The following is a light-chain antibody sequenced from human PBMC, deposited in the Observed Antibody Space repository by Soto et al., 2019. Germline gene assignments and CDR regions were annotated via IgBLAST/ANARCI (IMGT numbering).Light chain of an antibody. CDR2: DVT. J-gene: IGLJ1*01. V-gene: IGLV2-8*01. CDR3: SSYTDRKNLV. Sequence: QLVLTQSPSASGSPGQSVTISCTGTSSDIGGYNSVSWYQQHPGKAPKVMIYDVTKRPSGVPDRFSGSKSGNTASLTVSALQAEDEADYYCSSYTDRKNLVFGTGTKLTVL. CDR1: SSDIGGYNS.